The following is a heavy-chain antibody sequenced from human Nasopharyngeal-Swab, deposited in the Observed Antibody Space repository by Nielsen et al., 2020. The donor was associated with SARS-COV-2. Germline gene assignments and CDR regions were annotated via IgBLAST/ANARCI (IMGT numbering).Heavy chain of an antibody. CDR2: IYYNGNT. V-gene: IGHV4-39*01. J-gene: IGHJ4*02. Sequence: GSLTLTCTVSGDSIAYSTFYWGRLRQPPGKGLEWNGNIYYNGNTYQNPSLKSRLTISVDKSKNQFSLQLSSVTAADTAVYYCVRSSSWYYFDYWAQGTQVTVSS. CDR3: VRSSSWYYFDY. D-gene: IGHD6-13*01. CDR1: GDSIAYSTFY.